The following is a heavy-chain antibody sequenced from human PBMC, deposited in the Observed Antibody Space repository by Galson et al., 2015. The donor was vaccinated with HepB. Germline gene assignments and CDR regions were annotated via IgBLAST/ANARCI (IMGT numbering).Heavy chain of an antibody. D-gene: IGHD5-12*01. CDR2: IYPGDSDT. Sequence: QSGAEVKKPGESLKISCKGSGYSFTSYWIGWVRQMPGKGLEWMGIIYPGDSDTRYSPSFQGQVTISADKSISTAYLQWSSLKASDTAMYYCATQLSIVATIVGAFDIWGQGTMVTVSS. J-gene: IGHJ3*02. CDR1: GYSFTSYW. CDR3: ATQLSIVATIVGAFDI. V-gene: IGHV5-51*01.